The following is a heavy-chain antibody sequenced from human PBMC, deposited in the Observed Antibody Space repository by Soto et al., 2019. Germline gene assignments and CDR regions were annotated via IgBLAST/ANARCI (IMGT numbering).Heavy chain of an antibody. CDR3: AKLMVRGVIIDY. CDR1: GFTFSSYA. Sequence: EVQLLESGGGLVQPGGSLRLSCAASGFTFSSYAMSWVRQAPGKGLEWVSAISGSGGSTYYADSVKGRFTISRDNSKNTLYLQMNSMRAEDTAVYYCAKLMVRGVIIDYWGQGTLVTVSS. CDR2: ISGSGGST. D-gene: IGHD3-10*01. V-gene: IGHV3-23*01. J-gene: IGHJ4*02.